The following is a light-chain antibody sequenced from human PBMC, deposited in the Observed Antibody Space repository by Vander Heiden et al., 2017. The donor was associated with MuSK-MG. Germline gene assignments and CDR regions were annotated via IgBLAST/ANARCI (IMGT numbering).Light chain of an antibody. CDR3: HQDNSYWT. V-gene: IGKV1-5*03. CDR2: QAS. J-gene: IGKJ1*01. Sequence: DIQMTQSPSTLSASVGDRVIITCRASESISNWLAWYQQKPGKAPKLLIYQASRLESGVPSRFSGSGSGTEFTLTSSSLQPDDFANYYCHQDNSYWTFGQGTKLEIK. CDR1: ESISNW.